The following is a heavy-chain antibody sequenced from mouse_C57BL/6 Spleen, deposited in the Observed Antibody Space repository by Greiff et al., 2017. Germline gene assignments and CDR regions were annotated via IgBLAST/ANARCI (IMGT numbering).Heavy chain of an antibody. CDR3: ARRTGIYWYFDV. CDR2: IYPRSGNT. J-gene: IGHJ1*03. CDR1: GYTFTSYG. Sequence: QVQLQQSGAELARPGASVKLSCKASGYTFTSYGISWVKQRTGQGLEWIGEIYPRSGNTYYNEKFKGKATLTADKSSSTAYMELRSLTSEDSAVYFCARRTGIYWYFDVWGTGTTVTVSS. D-gene: IGHD4-1*01. V-gene: IGHV1-81*01.